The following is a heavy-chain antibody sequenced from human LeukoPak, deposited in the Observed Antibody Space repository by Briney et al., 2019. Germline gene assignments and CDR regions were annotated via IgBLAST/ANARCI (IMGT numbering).Heavy chain of an antibody. CDR2: ISGSGGST. Sequence: PGGSLRLSCAASGFTFSSYAMSWVRQAPGKGLEWVSAISGSGGSTYYADSVKGRFTISRDNSKNTLYLQMNSLRAEDTAVYYCAPPELEITVTTNYYGMDVWGQGTTVTVSS. D-gene: IGHD4-4*01. J-gene: IGHJ6*02. CDR1: GFTFSSYA. V-gene: IGHV3-23*01. CDR3: APPELEITVTTNYYGMDV.